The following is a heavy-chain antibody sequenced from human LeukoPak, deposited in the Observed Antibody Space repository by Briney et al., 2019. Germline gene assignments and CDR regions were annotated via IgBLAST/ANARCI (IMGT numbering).Heavy chain of an antibody. V-gene: IGHV3-9*01. Sequence: PGRSLXLSCXGSGXIFNNYAXHWVRQPPGKGLEWXSGISWNSGSIDYADSVKGRFTISRDNAKNSLYLQMNSLRVEDTAFYYCAKDNRRHYTSGPNPDSLHWGQGALVTVSS. CDR2: ISWNSGSI. CDR1: GXIFNNYA. D-gene: IGHD6-19*01. J-gene: IGHJ4*02. CDR3: AKDNRRHYTSGPNPDSLH.